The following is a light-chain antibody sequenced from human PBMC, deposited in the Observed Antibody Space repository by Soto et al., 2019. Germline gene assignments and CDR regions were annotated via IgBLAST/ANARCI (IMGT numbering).Light chain of an antibody. V-gene: IGLV3-21*02. CDR1: NIGSKS. J-gene: IGLJ2*01. CDR2: DVS. CDR3: QVWDSSSDHVV. Sequence: SYELTQPPSVAVAPGQTARITCGGKNIGSKSVHWYQQKAGQAPVLVVYDVSDRPSGIPDRFSGSKSGNTATLTISRAEAGDEADYYCQVWDSSSDHVVFGGGTKLTVL.